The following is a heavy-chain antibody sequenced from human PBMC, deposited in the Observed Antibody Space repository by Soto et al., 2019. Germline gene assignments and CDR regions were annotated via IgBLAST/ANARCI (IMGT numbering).Heavy chain of an antibody. CDR1: GDSISSYY. J-gene: IGHJ5*02. CDR3: TILKVSYFYWFDP. V-gene: IGHV4-59*08. Sequence: PSETLSLTCTVSGDSISSYYWSWIRQPPGKGLEWIGYIYYSGSTNNNPSLKSRVTISVDTSKNQISLKLTSVTAADTAEYYCTILKVSYFYWFDPWGQVSFFTVSS. CDR2: IYYSGST. D-gene: IGHD3-16*02.